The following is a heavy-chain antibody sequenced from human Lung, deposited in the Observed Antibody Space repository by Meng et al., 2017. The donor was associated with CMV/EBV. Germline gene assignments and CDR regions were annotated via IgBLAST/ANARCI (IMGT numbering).Heavy chain of an antibody. CDR3: ATGVADFEY. CDR2: MNPNRGTT. V-gene: IGHV1-8*01. CDR1: GYTFTSYD. Sequence: QGQLVQSGAEVKKPGASVKVSCKASGYTFTSYDINWVRQGTGQGLEWMGWMNPNRGTTGYAQKFQGRVTMTRNISKSTAYMDLSSLRSEDTAVYYCATGVADFEYWGQGTLVTASS. D-gene: IGHD6-19*01. J-gene: IGHJ4*02.